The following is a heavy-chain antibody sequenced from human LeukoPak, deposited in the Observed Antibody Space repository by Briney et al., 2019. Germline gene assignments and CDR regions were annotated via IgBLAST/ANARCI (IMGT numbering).Heavy chain of an antibody. J-gene: IGHJ4*02. Sequence: GGSLRLSCAASGFTVSSNYISWVRQAPGKGLEWVSVIYSGGGTNYADSVKGRFTISRDISKNTLFLQMNSLRAEDTAVYYCTTDNYLWVGNLFGEHSWGQGTLVTVSS. V-gene: IGHV3-53*01. CDR3: TTDNYLWVGNLFGEHS. CDR2: IYSGGGT. D-gene: IGHD3-10*01. CDR1: GFTVSSNY.